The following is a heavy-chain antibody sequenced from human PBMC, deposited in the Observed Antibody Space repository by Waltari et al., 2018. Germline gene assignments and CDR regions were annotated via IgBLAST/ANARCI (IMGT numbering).Heavy chain of an antibody. D-gene: IGHD4-17*01. J-gene: IGHJ4*02. CDR3: ARDPWGAVTTDY. CDR1: VYTFTGSD. CDR2: INPNSGGT. Sequence: QVQLVQSGAEVKKPGASVKVSCQASVYTFTGSDVHWVRQAPGQGLEWMGRINPNSGGTNYAQKFQGRVTMTRDTSISTAYMELSRLRSDDTAVYYCARDPWGAVTTDYWGQGTLVTVSS. V-gene: IGHV1-2*06.